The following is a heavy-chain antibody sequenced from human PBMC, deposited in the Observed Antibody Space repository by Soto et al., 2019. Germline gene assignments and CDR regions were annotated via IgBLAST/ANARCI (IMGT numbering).Heavy chain of an antibody. V-gene: IGHV4-31*03. D-gene: IGHD1-7*01. CDR2: IYYSGTT. CDR1: GGSISSGGYC. CDR3: GRESGETWDYEAY. Sequence: PSETLCLTCTVSGGSISSGGYCWSWIRQHPGKGLEWIGYIYYSGTTYYNPSLKSRVTISVDTSRNQFFLNLHSVTAADSAVYFCGRESGETWDYEAYWGQGTPVTVSS. J-gene: IGHJ4*02.